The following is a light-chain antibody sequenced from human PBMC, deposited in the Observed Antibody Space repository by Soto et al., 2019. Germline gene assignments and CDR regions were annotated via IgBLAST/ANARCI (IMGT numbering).Light chain of an antibody. Sequence: EILMTQSPGTLSVSPGERATLSCRASQSGRSNLAWFQQKPGQAPRLLVYGASYRAIGSPARFSGRGSGTEFSLTVSSLQSEDFAVYYCQQYNDWAWTFGQGTKVDIK. CDR2: GAS. CDR1: QSGRSN. V-gene: IGKV3-15*01. J-gene: IGKJ1*01. CDR3: QQYNDWAWT.